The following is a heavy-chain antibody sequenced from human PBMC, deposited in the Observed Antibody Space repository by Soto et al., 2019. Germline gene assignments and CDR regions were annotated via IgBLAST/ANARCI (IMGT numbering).Heavy chain of an antibody. CDR1: GGTFNTYA. Sequence: QVQLVQSGAEMKKPGSSMKVSCQSSGGTFNTYAMNWVRQAPGQGPEWMGDISPMFGAANYAPKFQGRVTITADESTGTSYMQLSSLTSEGTALYFCAREVQVHTPAFVYWGQGTLVTVSS. CDR2: ISPMFGAA. D-gene: IGHD3-10*01. V-gene: IGHV1-69*19. J-gene: IGHJ4*02. CDR3: AREVQVHTPAFVY.